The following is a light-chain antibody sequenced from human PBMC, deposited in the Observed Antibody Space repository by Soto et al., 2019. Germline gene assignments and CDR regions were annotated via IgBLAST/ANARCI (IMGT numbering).Light chain of an antibody. CDR3: QQRSNWPWT. Sequence: EIVMTQSPATLSVSPGGRATLSCRASQSISDTLAWYQQKPGQAPRLLIHGASTRATGFPARFSGSGSGTGFTLTISRLEPEDFAVYYCQQRSNWPWTFGQGTKVDTK. V-gene: IGKV3-15*01. CDR2: GAS. J-gene: IGKJ1*01. CDR1: QSISDT.